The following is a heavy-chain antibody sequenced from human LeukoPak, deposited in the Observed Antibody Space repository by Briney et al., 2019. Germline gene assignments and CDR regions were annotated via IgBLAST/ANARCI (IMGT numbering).Heavy chain of an antibody. CDR1: GFRFSNAW. Sequence: GGSLRLSCAASGFRFSNAWMNWVRQAPGKGLEWVGRIKSETDGGTTDYAAPVKGRFTISRDDSKTPLYLQMNSLKTEDTAVYYCTTEERVSSGYCSGGSCYIDYWGQGTLVTVSS. CDR2: IKSETDGGTT. V-gene: IGHV3-15*01. CDR3: TTEERVSSGYCSGGSCYIDY. D-gene: IGHD2-15*01. J-gene: IGHJ4*02.